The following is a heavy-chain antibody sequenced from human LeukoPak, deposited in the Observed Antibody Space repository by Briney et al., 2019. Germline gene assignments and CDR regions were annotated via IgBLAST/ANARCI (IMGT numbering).Heavy chain of an antibody. Sequence: SETLSLTCAVSGGSFSGYYWSWIRQPPGKGLEWIGYIYYSGVTNYNPSLKSRVTISVDTSKNQFSLKLTSVTAADTAVYYCVSPSRFGEYDAFDIWGQGTLVTVFS. V-gene: IGHV4-59*08. CDR3: VSPSRFGEYDAFDI. CDR2: IYYSGVT. CDR1: GGSFSGYY. J-gene: IGHJ3*02. D-gene: IGHD3-10*01.